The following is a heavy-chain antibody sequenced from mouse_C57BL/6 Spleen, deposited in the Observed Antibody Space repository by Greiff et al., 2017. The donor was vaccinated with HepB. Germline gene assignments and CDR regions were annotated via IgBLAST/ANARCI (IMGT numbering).Heavy chain of an antibody. CDR2: IWRGGST. CDR3: AKKLDDYDDAMDY. V-gene: IGHV2-5*01. CDR1: GFSLTSYG. D-gene: IGHD2-4*01. Sequence: VKLVESGPGLVQPSQSLSITCTVSGFSLTSYGVHWVRQSPGKGLEWLGVIWRGGSTDYNAAFMSRLSITKDNSKSQVFFKMNSLQADDTAIYYCAKKLDDYDDAMDYWGQGTSVTVSS. J-gene: IGHJ4*01.